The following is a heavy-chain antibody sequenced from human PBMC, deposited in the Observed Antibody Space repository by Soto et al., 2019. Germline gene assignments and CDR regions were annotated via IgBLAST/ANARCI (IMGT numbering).Heavy chain of an antibody. CDR3: ARNAFGD. D-gene: IGHD3-16*01. CDR1: GFTVSTGH. Sequence: EVQLVESGGGLIQPGGSLRLSCVASGFTVSTGHMIWVRQAPGKGLEWLSISFSGGAAYYAASVEGRFSVSRDNSKNTLYLQMTSLRVEDTAVYYCARNAFGDWGQGTLVTVSS. V-gene: IGHV3-53*01. CDR2: SFSGGAA. J-gene: IGHJ4*02.